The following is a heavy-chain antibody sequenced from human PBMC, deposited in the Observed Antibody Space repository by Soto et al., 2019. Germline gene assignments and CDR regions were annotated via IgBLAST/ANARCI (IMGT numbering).Heavy chain of an antibody. CDR3: ALGLRGYHIDS. V-gene: IGHV1-69*01. CDR1: GDTFSNSA. D-gene: IGHD2-15*01. CDR2: IIPIFGTT. J-gene: IGHJ4*02. Sequence: QVHLLQSGSEVKTPGSSVKVSCRASGDTFSNSAFSWVRQAPGQGLEWMGGIIPIFGTTSYAQKLQGRVILTADESTTTVYMELMSLRSEDTALYFCALGLRGYHIDSWGQGTQVTVSS.